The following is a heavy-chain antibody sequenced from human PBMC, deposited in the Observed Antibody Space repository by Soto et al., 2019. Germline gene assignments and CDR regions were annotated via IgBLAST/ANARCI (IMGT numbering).Heavy chain of an antibody. CDR2: INHSGST. V-gene: IGHV4-34*01. CDR3: ARRCLRAITSCYYSYYYGIDV. J-gene: IGHJ6*02. Sequence: GPGPYLASETLSLTCAVYGGSFSGYYWSWIRQPPGKGLEWIGEINHSGSTNYNPSLKSRVTISVDTSKNQFSLKLSSVTAADTAVYYCARRCLRAITSCYYSYYYGIDVRAQRTTVTGSS. CDR1: GGSFSGYY. D-gene: IGHD2-2*01.